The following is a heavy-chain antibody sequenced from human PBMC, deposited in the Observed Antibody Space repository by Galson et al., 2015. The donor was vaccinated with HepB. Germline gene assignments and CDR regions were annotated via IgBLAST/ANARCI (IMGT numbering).Heavy chain of an antibody. V-gene: IGHV3-30*18. Sequence: SLRLSCAASGFIFTTYGMHWVRQAPGTGLEWVAVVSFDGSNKYYADSVKGRFTISRDNSKNTLFLQLNSMRAEDTAVYYCAKDGQGYSSSWYSADHYYMDVWGKGTTVTVSS. CDR1: GFIFTTYG. CDR2: VSFDGSNK. J-gene: IGHJ6*03. D-gene: IGHD6-13*01. CDR3: AKDGQGYSSSWYSADHYYMDV.